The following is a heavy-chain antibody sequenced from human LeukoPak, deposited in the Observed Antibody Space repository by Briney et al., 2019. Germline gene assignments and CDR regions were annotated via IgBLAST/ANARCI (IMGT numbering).Heavy chain of an antibody. V-gene: IGHV4-59*01. Sequence: PSETLSLTCTVSGGSISSYYWSWIRQPPGKGLEWIGYIYYSGSTNYNPSLKGRVTISVDTSKNQFSLKLSSVTAADTAVYYCARVAPGRYFDVDAFDIWGQGTMVTVSS. CDR3: ARVAPGRYFDVDAFDI. J-gene: IGHJ3*02. CDR2: IYYSGST. CDR1: GGSISSYY. D-gene: IGHD3-9*01.